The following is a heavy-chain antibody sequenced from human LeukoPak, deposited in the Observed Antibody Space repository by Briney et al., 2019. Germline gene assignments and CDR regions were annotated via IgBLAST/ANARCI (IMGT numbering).Heavy chain of an antibody. Sequence: RESLRLSCAASGFTFSSYGMHWVRQAPGKGLEWVSYISSSSSTIYSADSVKGQFTISRDNAKKSLYLQMNSLRDEDTAVYYCARVTGGPGGYWGQGTLVTVSP. CDR3: ARVTGGPGGY. D-gene: IGHD3-9*01. V-gene: IGHV3-48*02. CDR1: GFTFSSYG. CDR2: ISSSSSTI. J-gene: IGHJ4*02.